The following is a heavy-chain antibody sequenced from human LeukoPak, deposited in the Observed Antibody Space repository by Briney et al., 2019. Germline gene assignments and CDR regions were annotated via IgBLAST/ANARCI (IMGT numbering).Heavy chain of an antibody. CDR1: GGSISSYY. D-gene: IGHD6-19*01. J-gene: IGHJ4*02. Sequence: SETLSLTCTVSGGSISSYYWSWIRRPPGKGLEWIGYIYYSGSTNYNPSLKSRVTISVDTSKNQFSLKLSSVTAADTAVYYCARAGYSSGWYEFDYWGQGTLVTVSS. CDR3: ARAGYSSGWYEFDY. V-gene: IGHV4-59*01. CDR2: IYYSGST.